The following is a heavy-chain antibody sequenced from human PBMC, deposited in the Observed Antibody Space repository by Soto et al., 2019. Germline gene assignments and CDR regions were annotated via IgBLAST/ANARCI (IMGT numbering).Heavy chain of an antibody. V-gene: IGHV3-30*18. D-gene: IGHD4-17*01. CDR2: ISYDGSNK. CDR3: AKALKTTVTMWWGDYYYYGMDV. CDR1: GFTFSSYG. J-gene: IGHJ6*02. Sequence: QVQLVESGGGVVQPGRSLRLSCAASGFTFSSYGMHWVRQAPGKGLEWVAVISYDGSNKYYADSVKGRFTIFRDNSKNTLYLQMNSLRAEDTAVYYCAKALKTTVTMWWGDYYYYGMDVWGQGTTVTVSS.